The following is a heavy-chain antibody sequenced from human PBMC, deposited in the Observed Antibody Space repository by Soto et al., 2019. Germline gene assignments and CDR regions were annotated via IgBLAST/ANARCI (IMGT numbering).Heavy chain of an antibody. CDR3: ARDRGDNWNGPYYFYVMDV. D-gene: IGHD1-1*01. CDR2: IIPIFGTA. Sequence: QVQLVQSGAEVKKSGSSVKVSCKASGGTFSSDAISWVRQAPGQGLEWMGGIIPIFGTANYAQKFQGRVTITADESTCTGYMELSSLRSEDTAVYYCARDRGDNWNGPYYFYVMDVWGQGTTVTVSS. V-gene: IGHV1-69*12. CDR1: GGTFSSDA. J-gene: IGHJ6*02.